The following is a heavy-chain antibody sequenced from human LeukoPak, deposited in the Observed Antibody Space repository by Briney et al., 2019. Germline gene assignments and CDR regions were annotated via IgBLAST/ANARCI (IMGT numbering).Heavy chain of an antibody. CDR1: GGTFSSYA. J-gene: IGHJ6*02. CDR3: RCHSSSYYYGMDV. CDR2: IIPIFGIA. V-gene: IGHV1-69*04. D-gene: IGHD6-13*01. Sequence: SVKVSCKASGGTFSSYAISWERQAPGQGLEWMGRIIPIFGIANYAQKFQGRVTITADKSTSTAYMELSSLRSEDTAVYYCRCHSSSYYYGMDVWGQGTTVTVSS.